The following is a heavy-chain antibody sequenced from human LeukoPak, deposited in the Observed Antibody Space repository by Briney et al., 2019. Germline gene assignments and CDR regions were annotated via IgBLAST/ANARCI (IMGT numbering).Heavy chain of an antibody. CDR1: GFIFTNYA. Sequence: GGSLRLSCAASGFIFTNYAMTWVRQAPGKGLEWVSAISGSGGNTYYADSVKGRFTISRDNSKNTLYLQMNSLRAEDTAIYYCAKDSMITFGGVIVRRYFQHWGQGTLVTVSS. J-gene: IGHJ1*01. CDR3: AKDSMITFGGVIVRRYFQH. V-gene: IGHV3-23*01. CDR2: ISGSGGNT. D-gene: IGHD3-16*02.